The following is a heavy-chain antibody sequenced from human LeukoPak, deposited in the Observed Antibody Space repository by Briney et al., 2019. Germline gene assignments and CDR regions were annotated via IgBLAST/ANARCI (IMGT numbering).Heavy chain of an antibody. CDR3: ARDPYSGAYGDTYYYFMDV. V-gene: IGHV3-48*04. D-gene: IGHD1-26*01. CDR2: ISSSSSTI. Sequence: GGSLRLSCAASGFTFSSYSMNWVRQAPGKGLEWVSYISSSSSTIYYADSVKGRFTISRDNARNSLYLQMNSLTAEDTAVYYCARDPYSGAYGDTYYYFMDVWGKGTTVTISS. CDR1: GFTFSSYS. J-gene: IGHJ6*03.